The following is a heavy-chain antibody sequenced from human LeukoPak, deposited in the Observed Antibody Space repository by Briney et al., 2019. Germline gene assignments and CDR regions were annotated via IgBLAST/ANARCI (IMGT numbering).Heavy chain of an antibody. V-gene: IGHV1-69*04. CDR2: IIPIRGIA. D-gene: IGHD2-15*01. J-gene: IGHJ4*02. Sequence: SVKVSCKASGCTFSSYAISWVRQAPGQGLEWMGRIIPIRGIANYAQKFQGRVTITADKSTSTADMELSSLRSEATAVYYCARVESGGSCYDYWGQGTLVTVSS. CDR3: ARVESGGSCYDY. CDR1: GCTFSSYA.